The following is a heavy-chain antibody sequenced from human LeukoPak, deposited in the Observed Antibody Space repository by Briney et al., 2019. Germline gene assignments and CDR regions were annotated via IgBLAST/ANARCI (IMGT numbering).Heavy chain of an antibody. V-gene: IGHV3-74*03. CDR2: INSDGSDI. CDR1: GFTFSSYW. Sequence: GGSLRLSCAASGFTFSSYWMHWVRQAPGKGLVWVSNINSDGSDIKYADSVKGRFTISRDNAKNTLYLQMNSLRVEDTAVYYCAWGTVVAATNYWGQGTLVTASS. J-gene: IGHJ4*02. CDR3: AWGTVVAATNY. D-gene: IGHD2-15*01.